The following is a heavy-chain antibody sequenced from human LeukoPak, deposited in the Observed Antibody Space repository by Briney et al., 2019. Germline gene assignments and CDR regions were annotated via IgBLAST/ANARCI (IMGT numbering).Heavy chain of an antibody. V-gene: IGHV1-18*01. CDR1: GYTFTSYG. CDR3: ARGPPAAANYYYYMDV. J-gene: IGHJ6*03. CDR2: ISAYNGKT. Sequence: ASVKVSCKASGYTFTSYGISWVRQTPGQGLEWMGWISAYNGKTIYAQKLQGRVTMTTDTSTSTAYMELRSLRSDDTAVYYCARGPPAAANYYYYMDVWGKGTTVTVSS. D-gene: IGHD2-2*01.